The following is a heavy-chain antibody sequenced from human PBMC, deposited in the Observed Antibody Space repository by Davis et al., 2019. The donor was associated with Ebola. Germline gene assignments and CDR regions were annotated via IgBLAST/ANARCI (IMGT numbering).Heavy chain of an antibody. J-gene: IGHJ3*02. D-gene: IGHD6-19*01. Sequence: MPSETLSLTCAVYGGPFSGYYWSWIRQPPGKGLEWIGYIYYSGSTNYNPSLGSRVTISIDTSKNQFSMKLNSVTAADTAVYYCARDRAVGGPQAFDIWGQGTMVTVSP. CDR1: GGPFSGYY. V-gene: IGHV4-34*11. CDR3: ARDRAVGGPQAFDI. CDR2: IYYSGST.